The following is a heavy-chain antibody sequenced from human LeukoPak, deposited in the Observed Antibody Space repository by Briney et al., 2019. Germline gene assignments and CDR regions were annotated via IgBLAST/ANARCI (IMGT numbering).Heavy chain of an antibody. CDR1: GFMFRSYS. Sequence: PGGSLRLSCAASGFMFRSYSMNSVRQAPGKGLEWVSSISVGSNYIYYADSVKGRFTISRDNAKNLVYLQMNSLRAEDTAVYYCARDGVVVTYYFEYWGQGTMVTVSA. J-gene: IGHJ4*02. V-gene: IGHV3-21*06. CDR2: ISVGSNYI. D-gene: IGHD4-23*01. CDR3: ARDGVVVTYYFEY.